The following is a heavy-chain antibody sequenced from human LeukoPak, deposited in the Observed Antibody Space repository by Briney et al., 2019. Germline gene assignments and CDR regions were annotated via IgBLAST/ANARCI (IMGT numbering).Heavy chain of an antibody. CDR1: GFTFSSYG. Sequence: GWSLRLSCAASGFTFSSYGMHWVRQAPGKGLEWVAFIRHDGSNKYYADSVKGRFTISRDNSKNTLYLQMNSLRAEDTAVYYCAKGSKLLVFTRDHYIAVWGKGTSVTISS. CDR2: IRHDGSNK. D-gene: IGHD3-9*01. V-gene: IGHV3-30*02. J-gene: IGHJ6*03. CDR3: AKGSKLLVFTRDHYIAV.